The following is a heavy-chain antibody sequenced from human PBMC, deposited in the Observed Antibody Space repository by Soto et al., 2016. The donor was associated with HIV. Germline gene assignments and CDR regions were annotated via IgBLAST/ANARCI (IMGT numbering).Heavy chain of an antibody. D-gene: IGHD6-19*01. Sequence: EVQLVESGGGLVQPGGSLRLSCAASGFTFSSYSMNWVRQAPGKGLEWVSYISSSSSTIYYADSVKGRFTISRDNAKNSLYLQMNSLRAEDTAVYYCAREEYSSGWPSFDYWGQGTLVTVSS. CDR2: ISSSSSTI. CDR3: AREEYSSGWPSFDY. J-gene: IGHJ4*02. CDR1: GFTFSSYS. V-gene: IGHV3-48*01.